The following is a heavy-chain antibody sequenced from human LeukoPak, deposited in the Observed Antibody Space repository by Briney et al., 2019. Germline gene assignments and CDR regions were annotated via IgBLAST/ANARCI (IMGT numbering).Heavy chain of an antibody. CDR1: GFTFSGSA. D-gene: IGHD6-13*01. V-gene: IGHV3-73*01. J-gene: IGHJ4*02. CDR2: IRSKANSYAT. CDR3: ARDSIRQQLYYFDY. Sequence: GGSLRLSCAASGFTFSGSAMHWVRQASGKGLEWVGRIRSKANSYATAYAASVKGRFTISRDNSKNTLYLQMDSLRADDTAVYFCARDSIRQQLYYFDYWGRGTLVTVSS.